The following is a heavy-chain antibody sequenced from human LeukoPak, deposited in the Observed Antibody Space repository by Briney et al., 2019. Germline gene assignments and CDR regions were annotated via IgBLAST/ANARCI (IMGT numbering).Heavy chain of an antibody. V-gene: IGHV5-51*01. CDR3: ERHGHCTNGVCYSNYYYHMDV. CDR2: SYPDDSDT. Sequence: GASLKISCKGSEYSFASSWIVCVRQTPVKGLEWMGSSYPDDSDTRYSPSFQGQITFSVDKSISTAYLQWSSLKASDTPEDHCERHGHCTNGVCYSNYYYHMDVWGKGTTVTLSS. D-gene: IGHD2-8*01. J-gene: IGHJ6*03. CDR1: EYSFASSW.